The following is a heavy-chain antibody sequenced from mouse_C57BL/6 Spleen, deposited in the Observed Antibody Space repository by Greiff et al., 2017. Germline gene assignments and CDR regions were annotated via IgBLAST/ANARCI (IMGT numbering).Heavy chain of an antibody. D-gene: IGHD2-4*01. CDR1: GFTFSSYA. CDR2: ISSGGDYI. CDR3: TRERDYDELYYYAMDY. J-gene: IGHJ4*01. Sequence: EVQVVESGEGLVKPGGSLKLSCAASGFTFSSYAMSWVRQTPEKRLEWVAYISSGGDYIYYADTVKGRFTIARDNARNTLYLQMSSLKSEDTAMYYCTRERDYDELYYYAMDYWGQGTSVTVSS. V-gene: IGHV5-9-1*02.